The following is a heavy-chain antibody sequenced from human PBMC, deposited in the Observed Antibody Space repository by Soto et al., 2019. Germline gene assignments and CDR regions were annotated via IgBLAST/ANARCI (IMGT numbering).Heavy chain of an antibody. D-gene: IGHD2-2*01. Sequence: QVQLQESGPGLVKPSETLSLTCTVSGGSVSSDNYYWSWIRQPPGKGLEWIGYIYYSGSTNYNPSLKSRVTISVDAPKNQFSLKLRSVTAADTAVDFSARILPVPVSIVYWGQGTLVTVSS. CDR1: GGSVSSDNYY. CDR3: ARILPVPVSIVY. CDR2: IYYSGST. J-gene: IGHJ4*02. V-gene: IGHV4-61*01.